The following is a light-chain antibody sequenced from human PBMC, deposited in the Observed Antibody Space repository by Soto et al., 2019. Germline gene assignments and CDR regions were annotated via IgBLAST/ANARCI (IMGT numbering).Light chain of an antibody. V-gene: IGLV2-14*01. J-gene: IGLJ1*01. CDR1: SSDVGGYNY. CDR3: SSYRISSTYV. Sequence: ALTQPASVSGSPGQSITISCTGTSSDVGGYNYVSWYQQHPGKAPKLMIYDVSNRPSGVSNRFSGSKSGNTASLTISGLQAEDEADYYCSSYRISSTYVFGSGTKVTVL. CDR2: DVS.